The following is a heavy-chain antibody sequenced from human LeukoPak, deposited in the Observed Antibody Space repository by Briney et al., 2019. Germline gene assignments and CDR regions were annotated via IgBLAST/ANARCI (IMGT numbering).Heavy chain of an antibody. Sequence: IQPGGSLRLSCATSGFTVSSKYMSWVRQAPGKGLQWVSVIYSNGDTYYADSVKGRFTISRDNSKNTLYLQMNSLRAEDTAVYYCARSNGVTTVAPFDYWGQGTLVTVSS. CDR3: ARSNGVTTVAPFDY. CDR1: GFTVSSKY. D-gene: IGHD4-23*01. J-gene: IGHJ4*02. V-gene: IGHV3-53*01. CDR2: IYSNGDT.